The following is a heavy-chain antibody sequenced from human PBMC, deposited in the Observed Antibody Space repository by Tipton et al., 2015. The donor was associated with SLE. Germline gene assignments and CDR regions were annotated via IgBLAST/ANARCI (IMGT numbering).Heavy chain of an antibody. V-gene: IGHV4-61*05. CDR3: ARVTTGLYGMDV. J-gene: IGHJ6*02. CDR2: IYYSGST. Sequence: TLSLTCTVSGGSISSSSYYWGWIRQPPGKGLEWIGYIYYSGSTNYNPSLKSRVTISVDTSKNQFSLKLSSVTAADTAVYYCARVTTGLYGMDVWGQGTTVTVSS. CDR1: GGSISSSSYY. D-gene: IGHD4-17*01.